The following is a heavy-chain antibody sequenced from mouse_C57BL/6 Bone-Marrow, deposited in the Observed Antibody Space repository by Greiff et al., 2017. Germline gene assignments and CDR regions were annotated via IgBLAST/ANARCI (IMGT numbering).Heavy chain of an antibody. J-gene: IGHJ3*01. V-gene: IGHV14-4*01. CDR1: GFNIKDDY. CDR3: KAYYSNLAWFAY. Sequence: VQLKQSGAELVRPGASVKLSCTASGFNIKDDYMHWVKQRPEQGLEWIGWIDPENGDTEYASKFQGKATITADTSSNTAYLQLSSLTSEDTAVYYCKAYYSNLAWFAYWGQGTLVTVSA. CDR2: IDPENGDT. D-gene: IGHD2-5*01.